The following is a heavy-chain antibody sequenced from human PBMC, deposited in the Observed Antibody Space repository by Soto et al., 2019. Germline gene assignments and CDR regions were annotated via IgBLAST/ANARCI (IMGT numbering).Heavy chain of an antibody. D-gene: IGHD3-16*02. CDR2: IYYSGST. CDR3: ASAYYDYIWGSYRYDY. Sequence: SETLSLTCTVSGGSISSSAYYWGWIRQPPGKGLEWIGYIYYSGSTNYNPSLKSRVTISVDTSKNQFSLKLSSVTAADTAVYYCASAYYDYIWGSYRYDYWGQGTLVTVSS. V-gene: IGHV4-61*05. J-gene: IGHJ4*02. CDR1: GGSISSSAYY.